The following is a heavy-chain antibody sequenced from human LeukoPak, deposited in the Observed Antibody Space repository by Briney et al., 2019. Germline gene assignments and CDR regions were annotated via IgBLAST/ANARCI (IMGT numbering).Heavy chain of an antibody. J-gene: IGHJ4*02. V-gene: IGHV3-23*01. CDR1: GFTVSSNY. Sequence: GGSLRLSCAASGFTVSSNYMSWVRQAPGKGLEWVSATSGSGGSTYYADSVKGRFTISRDNSKNTLYLQMNSLRAEDTAVYYCAKDYQSYYYDSSGYYYAYWGQGTLVTVSS. CDR3: AKDYQSYYYDSSGYYYAY. CDR2: TSGSGGST. D-gene: IGHD3-22*01.